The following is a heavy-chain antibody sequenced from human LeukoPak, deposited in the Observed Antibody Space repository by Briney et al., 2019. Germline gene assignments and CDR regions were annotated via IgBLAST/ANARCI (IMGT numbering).Heavy chain of an antibody. CDR2: MNPNSGNT. CDR1: GYTFTSYD. Sequence: ASVKVSCKASGYTFTSYDINWVRQATGQGLEWMGWMNPNSGNTGYAQKFQGRVTITTDESTSTAYMELSSLRSEDTAVYYCARDMNGSGSYSILWGQGTLVTVSS. J-gene: IGHJ4*02. V-gene: IGHV1-8*01. CDR3: ARDMNGSGSYSIL. D-gene: IGHD3-10*01.